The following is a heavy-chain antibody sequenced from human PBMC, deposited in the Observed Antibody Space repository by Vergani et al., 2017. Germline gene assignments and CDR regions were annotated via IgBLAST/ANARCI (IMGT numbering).Heavy chain of an antibody. V-gene: IGHV4-39*01. D-gene: IGHD3-22*01. CDR3: AGCFRDEGMIYGGTVENWFDP. Sequence: QVQLQESGPGLVKPSETLSLTCTVSGGSITYGAFYWGWIRQSPGKGLEWIGSIYYSENKFYNPSLESRVTLSIDTTKNQFSLKSKSVTAADTAVYYCAGCFRDEGMIYGGTVENWFDPWGQGTLVTVSS. CDR1: GGSITYGAFY. J-gene: IGHJ5*02. CDR2: IYYSENK.